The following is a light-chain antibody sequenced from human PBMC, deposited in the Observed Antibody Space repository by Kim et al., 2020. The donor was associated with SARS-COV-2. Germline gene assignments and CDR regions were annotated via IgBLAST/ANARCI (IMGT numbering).Light chain of an antibody. CDR2: GVS. J-gene: IGLJ3*02. Sequence: PGQAITISCTGTSSDVGGYNYVSWYQQHPGKAPKLMIYGVSKRPSGVSNRFSGSKSGNTASLTISGLQAEDEADYYCSSYTSSSRVFGGGTQLTVL. CDR1: SSDVGGYNY. CDR3: SSYTSSSRV. V-gene: IGLV2-14*04.